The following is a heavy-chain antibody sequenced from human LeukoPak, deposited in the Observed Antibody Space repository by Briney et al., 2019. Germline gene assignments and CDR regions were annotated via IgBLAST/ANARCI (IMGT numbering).Heavy chain of an antibody. CDR1: GGSISSRSYY. V-gene: IGHV4-39*01. CDR2: IYYSGST. Sequence: SETLSLTCTVSGGSISSRSYYWGWIRQPPGKGLEWIGTIYYSGSTYYNPSLKSRVTISVDTSKNQSSLKLSSVTPADTAMYYCARRGTAAAVGLGWFDPWGQGTLVTVSS. J-gene: IGHJ5*02. D-gene: IGHD6-13*01. CDR3: ARRGTAAAVGLGWFDP.